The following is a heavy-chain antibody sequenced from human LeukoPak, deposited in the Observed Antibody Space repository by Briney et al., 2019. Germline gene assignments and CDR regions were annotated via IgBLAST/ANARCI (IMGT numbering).Heavy chain of an antibody. J-gene: IGHJ4*02. CDR2: IYHSGST. Sequence: SETLTLTCTVSGYSISSGYYWGWLRQPPGKGLEWIGSIYHSGSTYYNPSLKSRVTISVDTSKNQFSLKLSSVTAADTAVYYCARVASSGWYEIDYWGQGTLVTVSS. V-gene: IGHV4-38-2*02. CDR1: GYSISSGYY. D-gene: IGHD6-19*01. CDR3: ARVASSGWYEIDY.